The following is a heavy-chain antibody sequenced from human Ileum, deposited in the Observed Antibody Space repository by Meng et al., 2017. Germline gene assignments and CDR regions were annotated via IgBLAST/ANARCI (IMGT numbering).Heavy chain of an antibody. D-gene: IGHD3-22*01. CDR1: GGSISNTNYY. Sequence: QLQLQESGPGLVKPSETLSLTCTVSGGSISNTNYYWDWIRQPPGKGLEWVGSIYYNGNTYYNPSLKSRVTISIDTSKNQFSLKLSSVTAADTAVYYCARYNYYDSSGHSNFDYWGQGTRVTGSS. CDR2: IYYNGNT. V-gene: IGHV4-39*01. CDR3: ARYNYYDSSGHSNFDY. J-gene: IGHJ4*02.